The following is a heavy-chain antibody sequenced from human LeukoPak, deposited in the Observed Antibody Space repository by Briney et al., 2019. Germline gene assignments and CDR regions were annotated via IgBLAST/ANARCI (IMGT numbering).Heavy chain of an antibody. Sequence: ASVKVSCKASGYTFTSYYMHWVRQAPGQGLEWMGIINPSGGSTSYAQKFQGRVTMTRDTSTSTVYMEPSSLRSEDTAVYYCASGYSPWYFDYWGQGTLVTVSS. J-gene: IGHJ4*02. D-gene: IGHD3-22*01. CDR2: INPSGGST. CDR3: ASGYSPWYFDY. V-gene: IGHV1-46*01. CDR1: GYTFTSYY.